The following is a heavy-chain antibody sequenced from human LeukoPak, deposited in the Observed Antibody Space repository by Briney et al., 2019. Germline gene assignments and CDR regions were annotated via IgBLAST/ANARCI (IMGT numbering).Heavy chain of an antibody. CDR1: GRTFSSYA. J-gene: IGHJ3*02. CDR2: IVPIFGTP. V-gene: IGHV1-69*13. D-gene: IGHD3-22*01. Sequence: ASVKVSCKASGRTFSSYAISWVRQAPGQGLEWMGGIVPIFGTPNYAQKFQGRVTITADESTSTAYMELSSLRSEDTAVYYCARGDYYDSSGYYFPRAVYAFDIWGQGTMVTVSS. CDR3: ARGDYYDSSGYYFPRAVYAFDI.